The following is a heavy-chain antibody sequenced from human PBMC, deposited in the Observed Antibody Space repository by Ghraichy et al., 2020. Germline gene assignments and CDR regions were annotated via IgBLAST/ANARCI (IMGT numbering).Heavy chain of an antibody. CDR1: GYTFTGYY. CDR2: INPNSGGT. CDR3: ARGPAAGTGGWFDP. D-gene: IGHD6-13*01. V-gene: IGHV1-2*02. J-gene: IGHJ5*02. Sequence: ASVKVSCKASGYTFTGYYMHWVRQAPGQGLEWMGWINPNSGGTNYAQKFQGRVTMTRDTSISTAYMELSRLRSDDTAVYYCARGPAAGTGGWFDPWGQGTLVTVSS.